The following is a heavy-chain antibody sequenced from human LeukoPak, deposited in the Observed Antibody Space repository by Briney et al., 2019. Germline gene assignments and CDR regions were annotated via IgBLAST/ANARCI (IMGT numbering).Heavy chain of an antibody. CDR1: GGTFSSYA. CDR2: IIPIFGIA. CDR3: ASQDYYDSSGYAHFDY. J-gene: IGHJ4*02. Sequence: GSSVKVSCKASGGTFSSYAISWVRQAPGQGLEWMGRIIPIFGIANYAQKFQGRVTITADKSTSTAYMELSSLRSEDTAVYYCASQDYYDSSGYAHFDYWGQGTLVTVSS. D-gene: IGHD3-22*01. V-gene: IGHV1-69*04.